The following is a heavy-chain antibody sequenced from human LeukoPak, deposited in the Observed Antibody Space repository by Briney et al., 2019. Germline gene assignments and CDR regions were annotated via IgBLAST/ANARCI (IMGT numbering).Heavy chain of an antibody. D-gene: IGHD6-19*01. CDR3: VRDPRIAVAGKYFDY. V-gene: IGHV1-2*06. J-gene: IGHJ4*02. Sequence: GASVKVSCKASGYTFTGYYMHWVRQAPGQGLEWMGRINPNSGGTNYAQKFQGRVTMTRDTSISTAYMELSRLRSDDTAVYYCVRDPRIAVAGKYFDYWGQGTLVTVSS. CDR1: GYTFTGYY. CDR2: INPNSGGT.